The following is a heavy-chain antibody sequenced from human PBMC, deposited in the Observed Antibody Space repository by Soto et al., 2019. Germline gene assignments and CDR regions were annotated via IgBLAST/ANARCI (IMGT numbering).Heavy chain of an antibody. CDR3: AKGVLSFHYGMEV. J-gene: IGHJ6*02. CDR2: ISANGQGI. D-gene: IGHD3-10*01. V-gene: IGHV3-23*01. CDR1: GFTFSTYA. Sequence: TGGSLRLSCAASGFTFSTYALSWVRQAPGKGLEWVSAISANGQGIYYADSVRGRFTISRDNSKNTIFLHMDSLRAEDTAVYFCAKGVLSFHYGMEVWGQGTTVTVSS.